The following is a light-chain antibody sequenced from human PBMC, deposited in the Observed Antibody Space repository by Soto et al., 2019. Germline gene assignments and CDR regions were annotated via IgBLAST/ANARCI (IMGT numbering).Light chain of an antibody. J-gene: IGKJ4*01. CDR2: DAS. CDR3: QQYDNLPPSLT. V-gene: IGKV1-33*01. CDR1: QHISDS. Sequence: IQMTQSPSSLSASVGDRVTITCQASQHISDSLNWYQQKPGKAPKLLIYDASNLATGVPSRFSGSGSGTHFTFTISNLQPEDIATFYCQQYDNLPPSLTFGGGTKVEIK.